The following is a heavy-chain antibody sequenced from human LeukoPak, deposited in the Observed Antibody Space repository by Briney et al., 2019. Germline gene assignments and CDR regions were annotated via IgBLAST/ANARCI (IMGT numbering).Heavy chain of an antibody. V-gene: IGHV3-48*03. CDR3: ARHLAYYRSGRFFDY. CDR1: GFTFDSYE. D-gene: IGHD3-10*01. Sequence: GGSLRLSCTTSGFTFDSYEMNWVRQAPGKGLEWISYISSSGNTIFYADSVKGRFTISRDNAKNSLFLQMNSLRVEDTAVYYCARHLAYYRSGRFFDYWGQGTLVTVSS. J-gene: IGHJ4*02. CDR2: ISSSGNTI.